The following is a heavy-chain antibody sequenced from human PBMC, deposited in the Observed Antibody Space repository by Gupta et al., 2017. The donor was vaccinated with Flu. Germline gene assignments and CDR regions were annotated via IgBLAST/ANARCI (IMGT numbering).Heavy chain of an antibody. V-gene: IGHV4-39*01. CDR3: ARTGTDDYNPAWVDP. CDR2: VDYTGGT. D-gene: IGHD3-9*01. J-gene: IGHJ5*02. CDR1: SSHY. Sequence: SSHYWGWIRQPPGQGLEWIGNVDYTGGTSYNPSLESRVTMSVDTSKNQFSLTLRSVTAADTAVYYCARTGTDDYNPAWVDPWGQGTRVSVSS.